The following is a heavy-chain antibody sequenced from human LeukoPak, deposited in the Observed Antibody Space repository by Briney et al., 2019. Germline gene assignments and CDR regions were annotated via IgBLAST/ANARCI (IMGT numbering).Heavy chain of an antibody. CDR3: ATASTYYYDSSGYLFGY. CDR2: FDPEDGET. D-gene: IGHD3-22*01. V-gene: IGHV1-24*01. J-gene: IGHJ4*02. CDR1: GYTLTELS. Sequence: ASVKISCKVSGYTLTELSMHWVRQAPGKGLEWMGGFDPEDGETICAQKFQGRVTMTEDTSTDTAYMELSSLRSEDTAVYYCATASTYYYDSSGYLFGYWGQGTLVTVSS.